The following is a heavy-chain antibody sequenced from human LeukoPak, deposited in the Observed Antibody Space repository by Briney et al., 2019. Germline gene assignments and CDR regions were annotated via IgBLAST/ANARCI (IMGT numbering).Heavy chain of an antibody. D-gene: IGHD3-10*01. CDR1: GYSFTSYW. V-gene: IGHV5-51*01. J-gene: IGHJ4*02. CDR2: IYPGDSDT. Sequence: GESLKISCKGSGYSFTSYWIGWVRQMPGNGVEWVGIIYPGDSDTRYSPSFQGQVTISADKSISTAYLQWSSLKASDTAMYYCATPPITMVRGVIAGHWGQGTLVTVSS. CDR3: ATPPITMVRGVIAGH.